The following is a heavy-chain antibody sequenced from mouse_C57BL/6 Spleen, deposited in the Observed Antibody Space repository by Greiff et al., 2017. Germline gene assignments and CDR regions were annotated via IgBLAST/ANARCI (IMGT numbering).Heavy chain of an antibody. CDR3: TRKGYYYGSSYGWYFDV. D-gene: IGHD1-1*01. Sequence: QVHVKQSGAELVRPGASVTLSCKASGYTFTDYEMHWVKQTPVHGLEWIGAIDPETGGTAYNQKFKGKAILTADKSSSTAYMELRSLTSEDSAVYYCTRKGYYYGSSYGWYFDVWGTGTTVTVSS. J-gene: IGHJ1*03. V-gene: IGHV1-15*01. CDR1: GYTFTDYE. CDR2: IDPETGGT.